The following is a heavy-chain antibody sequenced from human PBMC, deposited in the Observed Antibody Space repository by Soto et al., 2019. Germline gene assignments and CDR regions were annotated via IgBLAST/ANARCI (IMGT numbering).Heavy chain of an antibody. CDR3: ARNISTYFDS. D-gene: IGHD3-9*01. V-gene: IGHV4-38-2*01. J-gene: IGHJ4*02. CDR1: GYSISSGDY. Sequence: SETLSLTCAVSGYSISSGDYWGWIRQAPGKGLEWIGSVYYSGSTHYEPSLRGRIAISVDTLKSQFSLRLTSVTAADTAMYFCARNISTYFDSWGQG. CDR2: VYYSGST.